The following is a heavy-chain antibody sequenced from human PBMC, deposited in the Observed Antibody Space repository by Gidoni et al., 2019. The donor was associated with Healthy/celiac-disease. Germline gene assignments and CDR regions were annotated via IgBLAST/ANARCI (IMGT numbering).Heavy chain of an antibody. D-gene: IGHD3-22*01. CDR1: GFTVRRNY. CDR3: ARVGTYYYDSSGLLGGAFDI. CDR2: IYSGGST. Sequence: EVQLVESGGGLVQPGGSLSLSWAASGFTVRRNYMSWVRQAPGKGLEWVSVIYSGGSTYYADSVKGRFTISRDNSKNTLYLQMNSLRAEDTAVYYCARVGTYYYDSSGLLGGAFDIWGQGTMVTVSS. V-gene: IGHV3-66*01. J-gene: IGHJ3*02.